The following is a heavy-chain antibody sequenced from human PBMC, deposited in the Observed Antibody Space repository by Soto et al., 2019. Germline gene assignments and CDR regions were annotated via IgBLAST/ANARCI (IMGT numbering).Heavy chain of an antibody. V-gene: IGHV1-69*01. Sequence: QVQLVQSGAEVKKPGSSVKVSCKASGGTFSSYAISWVRQAPGQGLEWMGGIIPIFGTANYAQKFQGRVTITADESTSTDYMELRSLRSEDTAVYYCASPYLTYYYDSSGPHFDYWGQGTLVTVSS. CDR3: ASPYLTYYYDSSGPHFDY. CDR1: GGTFSSYA. CDR2: IIPIFGTA. J-gene: IGHJ4*02. D-gene: IGHD3-22*01.